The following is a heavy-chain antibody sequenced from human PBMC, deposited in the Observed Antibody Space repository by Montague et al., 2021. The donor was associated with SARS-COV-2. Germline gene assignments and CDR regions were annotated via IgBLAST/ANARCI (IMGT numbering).Heavy chain of an antibody. J-gene: IGHJ4*02. CDR2: IFYTGSA. CDR1: SDSVSSGKYC. V-gene: IGHV4-61*01. CDR3: ARVGNYLGVY. D-gene: IGHD3-10*01. Sequence: SETLSLTCTVSSDSVSSGKYCWTWIRQPPGKGLEWIGYIFYTGSANYNPSLKSRVTISVDTSNNQFSLKLKSMSAADTAVYYCARVGNYLGVYWGQGILVTVSS.